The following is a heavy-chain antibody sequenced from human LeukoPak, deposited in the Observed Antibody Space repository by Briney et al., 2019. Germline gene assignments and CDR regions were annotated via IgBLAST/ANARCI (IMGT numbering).Heavy chain of an antibody. CDR2: INHSGST. V-gene: IGHV4-34*01. CDR1: GGFFSDYY. J-gene: IGHJ5*02. CDR3: ARRYSSSWYVGFFDP. D-gene: IGHD6-13*01. Sequence: SETLSLTCAVYGGFFSDYYWSWIRQPPGEGLEWIGEINHSGSTNYNPSLKSRVAMSVDTSKNQFSLRLSSVTAADTAIYYCARRYSSSWYVGFFDPWGQGTLVTVSS.